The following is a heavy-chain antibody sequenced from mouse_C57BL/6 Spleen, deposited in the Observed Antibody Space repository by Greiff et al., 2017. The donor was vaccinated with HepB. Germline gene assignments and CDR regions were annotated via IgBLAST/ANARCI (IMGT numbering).Heavy chain of an antibody. CDR2: ISYDGSN. D-gene: IGHD1-1*01. CDR3: ARGYYAPYYFDY. V-gene: IGHV3-6*01. J-gene: IGHJ2*01. CDR1: GYSITSGYY. Sequence: DVKLQESGPGLVKPSQSLSLTCSVTGYSITSGYYWNWIRQFPGNKLEWMGYISYDGSNNYNPSLKNRISITRDTSKNQFFLKLNSVTTEDTATYYCARGYYAPYYFDYWGQGTTLTVSS.